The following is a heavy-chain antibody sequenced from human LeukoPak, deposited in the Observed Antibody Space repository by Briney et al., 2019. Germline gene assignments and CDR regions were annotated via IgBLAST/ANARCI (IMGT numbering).Heavy chain of an antibody. CDR2: MNPNSGNT. D-gene: IGHD4-17*01. Sequence: ASVKVSCKASGYTFTSYDINWVRQATGQGLEWMGWMNPNSGNTGYAQKFQGRVTMTRNTPISTAYMELSSLRSEDTAVYYCATGHGDYQSRYYYYYYGMDVWGQGTTVTVSS. CDR3: ATGHGDYQSRYYYYYYGMDV. V-gene: IGHV1-8*01. CDR1: GYTFTSYD. J-gene: IGHJ6*02.